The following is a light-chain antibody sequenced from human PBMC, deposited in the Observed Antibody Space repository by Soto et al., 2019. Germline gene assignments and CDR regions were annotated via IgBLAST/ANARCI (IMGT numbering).Light chain of an antibody. Sequence: DIQMTQSPSTLSASVGDRVTTTCRTSQNINSWLAWYQQTPGKAPKLLIYDASSLESGVPSRFSGRVSGTECTLTISSLQRDDFATYDYQQYNTVFGQGTKVESK. J-gene: IGKJ1*01. V-gene: IGKV1-5*01. CDR3: QQYNTV. CDR2: DAS. CDR1: QNINSW.